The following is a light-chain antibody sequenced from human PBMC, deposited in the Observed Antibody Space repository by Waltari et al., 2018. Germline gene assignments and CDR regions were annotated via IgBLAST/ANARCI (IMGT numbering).Light chain of an antibody. J-gene: IGLJ2*01. CDR1: SRDVGNYNL. CDR2: EGN. Sequence: QSALTQPASVSGSPGQSITISCTGSSRDVGNYNLVSWYQQYPGKAPKLILYEGNKRPSGVSDRFSDSKSGNTASLTISGLRAEDEAHYYCCSYAGSATLVFGGGTKLTVL. V-gene: IGLV2-23*01. CDR3: CSYAGSATLV.